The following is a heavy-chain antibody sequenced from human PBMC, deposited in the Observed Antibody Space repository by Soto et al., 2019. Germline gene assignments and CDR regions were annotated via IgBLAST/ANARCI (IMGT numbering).Heavy chain of an antibody. CDR1: GGSISSSNW. V-gene: IGHV4-4*02. CDR2: IYHSGST. CDR3: ARVAYYDSSGYYPDY. J-gene: IGHJ4*02. D-gene: IGHD3-22*01. Sequence: SETLSLTCAVSGGSISSSNWWSWVRQPPGKGLEWIGEIYHSGSTNYNPSLKSRVTISVDKSKNQFSLKLSSVTAADTAVYYCARVAYYDSSGYYPDYWGQGTLVTVSS.